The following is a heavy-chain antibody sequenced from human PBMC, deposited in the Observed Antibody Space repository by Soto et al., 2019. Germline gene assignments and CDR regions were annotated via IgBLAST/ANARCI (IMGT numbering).Heavy chain of an antibody. CDR2: IHYSGNT. Sequence: SETLSLTCPVSFGSISSGVYYWTCLHQPPGKGLEWIAYIHYSGNTYYNPSLRSRVTISVDTSENQFSLNLSSVTATDTAVYYCARFTVATHFDGYWGQGTLVTVSS. CDR3: ARFTVATHFDGY. D-gene: IGHD5-12*01. V-gene: IGHV4-30-4*01. CDR1: FGSISSGVYY. J-gene: IGHJ4*02.